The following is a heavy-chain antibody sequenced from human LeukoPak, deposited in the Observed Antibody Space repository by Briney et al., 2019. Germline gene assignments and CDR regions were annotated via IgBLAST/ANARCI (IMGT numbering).Heavy chain of an antibody. CDR1: GGTFSSYA. V-gene: IGHV1-69*01. Sequence: ASVKVSCKASGGTFSSYAISWVRQAPGQGLEWMGGIIPIFGTANYAQKFQGRVTITADESTSTAYMELSSLRSEDTAVYYCAGDIVVVPAALFSWGQEPWSPSPQ. CDR3: AGDIVVVPAALFS. CDR2: IIPIFGTA. J-gene: IGHJ4*01. D-gene: IGHD2-2*01.